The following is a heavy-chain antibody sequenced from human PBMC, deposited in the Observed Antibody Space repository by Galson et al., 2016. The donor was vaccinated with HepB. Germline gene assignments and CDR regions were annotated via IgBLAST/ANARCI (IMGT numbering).Heavy chain of an antibody. V-gene: IGHV6-1*01. Sequence: CAISGDSVSSKSVAWDWIRQSPSRGLEWLGRTYYRSKWYFDYAVSVKSRITITPDTSENQFSLHLNSVTPEDTAVYYCAGEYNSNWADPRDAFGIWGRGTMVIVSS. CDR2: TYYRSKWYF. J-gene: IGHJ3*02. CDR1: GDSVSSKSVA. D-gene: IGHD6-13*01. CDR3: AGEYNSNWADPRDAFGI.